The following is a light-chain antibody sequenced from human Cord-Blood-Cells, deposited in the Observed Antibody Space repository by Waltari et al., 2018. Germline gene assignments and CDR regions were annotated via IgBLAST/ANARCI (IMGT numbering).Light chain of an antibody. Sequence: QPALPQPAPGPGSPGRWITTSCPGTSSAVGGYTFVSWYQHHPGKAPKHMIYDVSKRPSGVSNRFSGSKSGNTASLTISGLQAEDEADYYCSSYTSSSSYVFGTGTKVTVL. V-gene: IGLV2-14*03. J-gene: IGLJ1*01. CDR3: SSYTSSSSYV. CDR2: DVS. CDR1: SSAVGGYTF.